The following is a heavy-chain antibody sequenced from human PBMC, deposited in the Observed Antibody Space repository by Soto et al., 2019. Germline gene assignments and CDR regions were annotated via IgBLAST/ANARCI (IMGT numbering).Heavy chain of an antibody. CDR1: GYTFTSYD. CDR3: ARASRAAAAGRHYYYYMDV. Sequence: ASVKVSCKASGYTFTSYDINWVRQATGQGLEWMGWMNPNSGNTGYAQKFQGRVTMTRNTSISTAYMELSSLRSEDTAVYYCARASRAAAAGRHYYYYMDVWGKGTTVTVSS. CDR2: MNPNSGNT. D-gene: IGHD6-13*01. J-gene: IGHJ6*03. V-gene: IGHV1-8*01.